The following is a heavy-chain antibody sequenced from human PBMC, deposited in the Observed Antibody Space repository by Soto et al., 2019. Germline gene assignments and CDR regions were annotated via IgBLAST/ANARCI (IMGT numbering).Heavy chain of an antibody. J-gene: IGHJ5*02. CDR3: ATTRGIAVGGSFDH. CDR1: GASISSRSSY. V-gene: IGHV4-39*01. Sequence: TLSLTCIVSGASISSRSSYWGWIRQPPGKGLEWVGTFYSGSTYNNPSLKSRVTISVDTSKNQFSLKLSSVAAEDTAIYYCATTRGIAVGGSFDHWGQGTLVTVSS. CDR2: FYSGST. D-gene: IGHD6-13*01.